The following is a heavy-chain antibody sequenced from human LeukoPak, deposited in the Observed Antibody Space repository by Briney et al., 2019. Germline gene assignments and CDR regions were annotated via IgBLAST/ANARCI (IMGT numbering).Heavy chain of an antibody. V-gene: IGHV3-74*01. Sequence: GGSLRLSCAASGFTFSSYWMHWVRQAPGEGRVWVSLINSGGSSTSYADSLKGRFTTSRDNAKNTLYLQKNSLRAEDTAVYYCARVRSGTYLDYWGQGTLVTVSS. CDR3: ARVRSGTYLDY. CDR2: INSGGSST. CDR1: GFTFSSYW. D-gene: IGHD1-26*01. J-gene: IGHJ4*02.